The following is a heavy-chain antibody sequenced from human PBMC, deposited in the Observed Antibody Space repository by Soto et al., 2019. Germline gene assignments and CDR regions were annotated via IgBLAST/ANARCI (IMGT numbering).Heavy chain of an antibody. V-gene: IGHV4-59*08. J-gene: IGHJ4*02. CDR2: IYYSGST. CDR3: ARHVLDLEYYFDD. Sequence: SETLSLTYTVSGGSISSYYWSWIRQPPGKGLEWIGYIYYSGSTNYNPSLKSRVTISVDTSKNQFSLKLSSVTAADTAVYYGARHVLDLEYYFDDWGQRTLVTGSS. CDR1: GGSISSYY. D-gene: IGHD1-1*01.